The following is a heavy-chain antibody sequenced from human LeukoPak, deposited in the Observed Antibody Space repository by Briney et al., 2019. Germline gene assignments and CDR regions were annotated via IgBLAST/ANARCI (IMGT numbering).Heavy chain of an antibody. CDR1: GFTFRSYA. CDR2: ISGSGGST. J-gene: IGHJ4*02. CDR3: AKVVATIRWFDY. V-gene: IGHV3-23*01. Sequence: QSGGSLKLSCAASGFTFRSYAMSWVRQAPGKGLEWVSAISGSGGSTYYADSVKGRFTISRDNSKNTLYLQMNSLRAEDTAVYYCAKVVATIRWFDYWGQGTLVTVSS. D-gene: IGHD5-24*01.